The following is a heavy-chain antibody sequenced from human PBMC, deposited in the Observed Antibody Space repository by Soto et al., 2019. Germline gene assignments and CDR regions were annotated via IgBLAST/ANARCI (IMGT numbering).Heavy chain of an antibody. J-gene: IGHJ4*02. Sequence: SVKVSCKASGGTFSSYTISWVRQAPGQGLEWMGRIIPILGIANYAQKSQGRVTITADKSTSTAYMELSSLRSEDTAVYYCARDRDHDYGDYYRFDYWGQGTLVTVSS. CDR2: IIPILGIA. V-gene: IGHV1-69*04. CDR1: GGTFSSYT. CDR3: ARDRDHDYGDYYRFDY. D-gene: IGHD4-17*01.